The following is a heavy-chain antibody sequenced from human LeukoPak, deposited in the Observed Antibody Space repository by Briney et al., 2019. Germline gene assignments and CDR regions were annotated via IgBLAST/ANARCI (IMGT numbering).Heavy chain of an antibody. Sequence: SETLSLTCTVSGGSISSYYWSWIRQSPGKAPEWIGYIDHSGNTNYNPSLKSRVTISVDASENQFFLKLRPLIAADTAVYYCARGSGLMVVNGSPHWFDPWGQGTLVTVSS. CDR2: IDHSGNT. V-gene: IGHV4-59*01. CDR3: ARGSGLMVVNGSPHWFDP. CDR1: GGSISSYY. D-gene: IGHD2-21*01. J-gene: IGHJ5*02.